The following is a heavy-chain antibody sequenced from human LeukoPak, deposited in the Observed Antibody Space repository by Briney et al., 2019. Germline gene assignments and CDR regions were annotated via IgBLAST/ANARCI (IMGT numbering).Heavy chain of an antibody. Sequence: PGGSLRLSCAASGFTFSSYAMTWVRQAPGKGLEWVSTIGGSGTYYADSVKGRFTISRDNSKNMLFLQMNSLRAEDTAVYYCAKGLTMIDYWGQGTLVTVSS. J-gene: IGHJ4*02. CDR2: IGGSGT. V-gene: IGHV3-23*01. CDR1: GFTFSSYA. CDR3: AKGLTMIDY. D-gene: IGHD4/OR15-4a*01.